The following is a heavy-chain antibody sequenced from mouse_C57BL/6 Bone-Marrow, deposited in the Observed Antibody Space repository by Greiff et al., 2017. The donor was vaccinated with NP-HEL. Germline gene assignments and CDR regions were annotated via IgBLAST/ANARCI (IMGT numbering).Heavy chain of an antibody. Sequence: EVHLVESGGDLVKPGGSLKLSCAASGFTFSSYGMSWVRQTPDKRLEWVATISSGGSYTYYPDSVKGRFTISRDNAKNTLYLQMSSLKSEDTAMYYCAIWLRLTMDYWGQGTSVTVSS. CDR1: GFTFSSYG. CDR2: ISSGGSYT. V-gene: IGHV5-6*01. CDR3: AIWLRLTMDY. D-gene: IGHD2-2*01. J-gene: IGHJ4*01.